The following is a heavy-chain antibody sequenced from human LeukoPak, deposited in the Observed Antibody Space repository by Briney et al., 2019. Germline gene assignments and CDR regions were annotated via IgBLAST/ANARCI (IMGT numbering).Heavy chain of an antibody. CDR2: ISSSSSTI. Sequence: QPGGSLRLSCAASGFTFSSYSMNWVRQAPGKGLEWVSYISSSSSTIYYADSVKGRFTISRDNAKNSLYLQMNSLRAEDTAVYYCAGEGEWELPLYYFDYWGQGTLVTVSS. CDR3: AGEGEWELPLYYFDY. J-gene: IGHJ4*02. D-gene: IGHD1-26*01. V-gene: IGHV3-48*01. CDR1: GFTFSSYS.